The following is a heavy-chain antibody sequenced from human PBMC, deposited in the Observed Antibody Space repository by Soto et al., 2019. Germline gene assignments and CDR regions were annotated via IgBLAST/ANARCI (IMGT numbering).Heavy chain of an antibody. J-gene: IGHJ6*02. D-gene: IGHD3-22*01. CDR3: ARGNHYYDSSGYYSYYYYGMDV. Sequence: PSETLSLTCTVSGGSISSGGYYWMWIRHHPGKGLEWIGYIYYSGSTYYNPSLKSRVTISVDTSKNQFSLKLSSVTAADTAVYYCARGNHYYDSSGYYSYYYYGMDVWGQGTTVTVSS. CDR1: GGSISSGGYY. CDR2: IYYSGST. V-gene: IGHV4-31*03.